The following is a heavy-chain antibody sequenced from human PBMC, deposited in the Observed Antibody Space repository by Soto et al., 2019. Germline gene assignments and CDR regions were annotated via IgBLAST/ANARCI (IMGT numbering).Heavy chain of an antibody. J-gene: IGHJ6*02. CDR3: TTPRLYPPPFYYYYGMDV. CDR2: IKSKTDGGTT. CDR1: GFTFSNAW. V-gene: IGHV3-15*01. Sequence: EVQLVESGGGLVKPGGSLRLSCAASGFTFSNAWMSWVRQAPGKGLEWVGRIKSKTDGGTTDYAAPVKGRFTISRDDSKNTLYLQMNSLKTEDTAVYYCTTPRLYPPPFYYYYGMDVWGQGTTVTVSS. D-gene: IGHD2-2*02.